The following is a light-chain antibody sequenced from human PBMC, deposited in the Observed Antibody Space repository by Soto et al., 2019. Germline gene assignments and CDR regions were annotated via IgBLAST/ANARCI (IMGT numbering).Light chain of an antibody. CDR3: QQYSSYWT. CDR2: DAS. J-gene: IGKJ1*01. V-gene: IGKV1-5*01. Sequence: DIQMTQSPSSLSASVGDRVTITCRASQTISSWLAWYQQKPGKAPKFLIYDASNLESGVPSRFSGSGSGTEFTLNISSLQPDDFATYYCQQYSSYWTFGQGTKVDI. CDR1: QTISSW.